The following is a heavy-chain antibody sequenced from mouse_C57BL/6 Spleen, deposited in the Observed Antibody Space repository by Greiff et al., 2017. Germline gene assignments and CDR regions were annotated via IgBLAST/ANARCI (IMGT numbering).Heavy chain of an antibody. J-gene: IGHJ2*01. CDR1: GYTFTDYN. Sequence: EVQRVASGPELVKPGASVKMSCKASGYTFTDYNMHWVKQSHGKSLEWIGYINPNNGGTSYNQKFKGKATLTVNKSSSTAYMELRSLTSEDSAVYYCARTDYYDYFDYWGQGTTLTVSS. V-gene: IGHV1-22*01. CDR3: ARTDYYDYFDY. CDR2: INPNNGGT. D-gene: IGHD2-4*01.